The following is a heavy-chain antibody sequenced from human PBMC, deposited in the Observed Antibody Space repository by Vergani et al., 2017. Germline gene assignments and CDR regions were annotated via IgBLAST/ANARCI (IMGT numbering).Heavy chain of an antibody. V-gene: IGHV4-59*01. J-gene: IGHJ4*02. D-gene: IGHD1-26*01. CDR3: AREGRVGGIDY. CDR1: GGSISSYY. CDR2: IYYSGST. Sequence: QVQLQESGPGLLKPSETLSLTCTVSGGSISSYYWSWIRQPPGKGLEWIGYIYYSGSTNYNPSLKNRVTISVDTSKNQFSLKLSSVTAADTAVYYCAREGRVGGIDYWGQGTLVTVSS.